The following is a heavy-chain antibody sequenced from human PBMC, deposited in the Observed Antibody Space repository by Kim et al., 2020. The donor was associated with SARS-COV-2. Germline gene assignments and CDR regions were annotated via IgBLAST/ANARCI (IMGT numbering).Heavy chain of an antibody. Sequence: GGSLRLSCAASGFMFSSYSMNWVRQAPGKGLEWVANIKQGGREKNYSDSVKGRFTISRDNGKNSVYLQMNSLRAEDTAVYYCARVTDYCGDDCLVTV. CDR2: IKQGGREK. CDR3: ARVTDY. V-gene: IGHV3-7*01. J-gene: IGHJ4*01. CDR1: GFMFSSYS.